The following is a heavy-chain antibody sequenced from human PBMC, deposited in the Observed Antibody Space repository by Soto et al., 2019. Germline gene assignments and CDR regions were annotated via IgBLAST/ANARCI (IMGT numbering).Heavy chain of an antibody. CDR2: IYYSGST. V-gene: IGHV4-31*03. CDR3: ARDREDTAVTTDYYYGMDV. CDR1: GGSISSGGYY. J-gene: IGHJ6*02. Sequence: QVQLQESGPGLVKPSQTLSLTCTVSGGSISSGGYYWSWIRQHPGKGLEWIGYIYYSGSTYYNPSLKSRVTIAVDRSKNQCSLKLSSVTAADTAVYYCARDREDTAVTTDYYYGMDVWGQGTTVTVSS. D-gene: IGHD4-17*01.